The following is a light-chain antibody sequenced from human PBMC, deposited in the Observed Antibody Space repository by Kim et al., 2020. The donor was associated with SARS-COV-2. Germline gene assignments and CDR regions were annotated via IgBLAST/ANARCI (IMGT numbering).Light chain of an antibody. V-gene: IGKV1-27*01. CDR2: AAS. J-gene: IGKJ1*01. CDR1: QGISNY. CDR3: QKYNSAPWGT. Sequence: SVGDRVTITCRASQGISNYLAWYQQKPGKVPKLLIYAASTLQSGVPSRFSGSGSGTDFTLTISSLQPEDVATYYCQKYNSAPWGTFGQGTKVGIK.